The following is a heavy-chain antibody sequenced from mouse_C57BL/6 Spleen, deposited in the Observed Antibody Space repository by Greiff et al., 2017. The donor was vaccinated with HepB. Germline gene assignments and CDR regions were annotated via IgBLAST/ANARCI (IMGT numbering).Heavy chain of an antibody. CDR1: GFTFSDYY. V-gene: IGHV5-16*01. CDR3: AKISNWGPYAMDY. J-gene: IGHJ4*01. Sequence: EVKLMESEGGLVQPGSSMKLSCTASGFTFSDYYMAWVRQVPEKGLEWVANINYDGSSTYYLDSLKSRFIISRDNAKNILYLQMSSLKSEDTATYYCAKISNWGPYAMDYWGQGTSVTVSS. D-gene: IGHD2-5*01. CDR2: INYDGSST.